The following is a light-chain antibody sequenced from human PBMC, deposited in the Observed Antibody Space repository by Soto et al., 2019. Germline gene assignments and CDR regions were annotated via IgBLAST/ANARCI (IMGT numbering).Light chain of an antibody. Sequence: QPVLTQSPSASASLGASVKLTCTLSSGHSNYAIAWHQQQSEKGPRYLMKLNSDGSHSKGDGIPDRFSGSSSGAERYLTSSRLQSEDEAGYYWQTWGSGIVVFGGGTKLTVL. CDR1: SGHSNYA. CDR2: LNSDGSH. V-gene: IGLV4-69*01. J-gene: IGLJ2*01. CDR3: QTWGSGIVV.